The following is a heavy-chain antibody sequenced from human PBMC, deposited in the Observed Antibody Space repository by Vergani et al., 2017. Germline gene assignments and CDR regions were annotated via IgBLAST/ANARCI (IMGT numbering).Heavy chain of an antibody. CDR1: GFTFSSYW. D-gene: IGHD2-15*01. Sequence: EVQLVESGGGLVQPGGSLRLSCAASGFTFSSYWMSWVRQAPGKGLEWVANIKQDGSEKYYVDSVKGRFTISRDNAKNSLYLQMNSLRAEDTAVYYCARDRGCSGGSCYYFDYWGQGTLVTVSS. CDR2: IKQDGSEK. CDR3: ARDRGCSGGSCYYFDY. V-gene: IGHV3-7*01. J-gene: IGHJ4*02.